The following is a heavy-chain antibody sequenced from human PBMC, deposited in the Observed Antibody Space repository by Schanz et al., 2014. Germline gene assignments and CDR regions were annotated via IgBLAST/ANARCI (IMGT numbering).Heavy chain of an antibody. Sequence: EVQLVESGGGMVQPGGSLRLSCAASGFTFRNYGMSWVRQAPGQGLEWVSRTSNDGSFTTFADSVKGRFTISRDNAKNTLYLQMNSLRAEDTAVYYCVRDTDYHFDYWGQGTLVTVSS. CDR2: TSNDGSFT. CDR3: VRDTDYHFDY. D-gene: IGHD4-17*01. CDR1: GFTFRNYG. J-gene: IGHJ4*02. V-gene: IGHV3-74*01.